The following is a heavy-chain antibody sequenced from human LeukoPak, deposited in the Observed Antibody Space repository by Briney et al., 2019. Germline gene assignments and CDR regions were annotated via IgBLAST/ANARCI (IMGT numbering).Heavy chain of an antibody. CDR2: INTDGSST. V-gene: IGHV3-74*01. J-gene: IGHJ4*02. CDR1: GFTFSHYW. Sequence: PGGSLRLSCAASGFTFSHYWMHWVRQAPGKGLVWVSHINTDGSSTTYADSVKGRFTISRDNAKDTLFLQMDSLRADDTAVYYCVRDYNYGSGSPYGYYDNWGQGVLVTVTS. D-gene: IGHD3-10*01. CDR3: VRDYNYGSGSPYGYYDN.